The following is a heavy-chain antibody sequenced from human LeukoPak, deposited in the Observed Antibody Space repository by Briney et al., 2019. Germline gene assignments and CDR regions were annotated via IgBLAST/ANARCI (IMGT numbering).Heavy chain of an antibody. CDR2: ISYTGTI. CDR3: TRDPRALDY. Sequence: GGSLRLSCAASGFTFSSYSMDWVRQAPGKGLEWVSYISYTGTIYYADSVKGRFTISRDNAKNSLYLHMNSLRAEDTALYYCTRDPRALDYWGQGTLVTVSS. V-gene: IGHV3-48*01. CDR1: GFTFSSYS. J-gene: IGHJ4*02.